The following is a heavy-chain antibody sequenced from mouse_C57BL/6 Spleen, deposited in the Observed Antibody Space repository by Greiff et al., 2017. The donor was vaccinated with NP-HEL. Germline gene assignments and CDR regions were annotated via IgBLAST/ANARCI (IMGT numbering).Heavy chain of an antibody. Sequence: EVQRVESGGDLVKPGGSLKLSCAASGFTFSSYGMSWVRQTPDKRLEWVATISSGGSYTYYPDSVKGRFTISRDNAKNTLYLQMSSLKSEDTAMYYCARKPLYDGYSVYFDYWGQGTTLTVSS. J-gene: IGHJ2*01. CDR3: ARKPLYDGYSVYFDY. CDR1: GFTFSSYG. V-gene: IGHV5-6*01. CDR2: ISSGGSYT. D-gene: IGHD2-3*01.